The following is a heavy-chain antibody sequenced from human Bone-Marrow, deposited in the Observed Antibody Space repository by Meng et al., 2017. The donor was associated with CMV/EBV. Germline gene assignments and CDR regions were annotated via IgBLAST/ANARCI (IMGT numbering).Heavy chain of an antibody. D-gene: IGHD2-2*01. V-gene: IGHV3-23*03. J-gene: IGHJ6*02. CDR3: AKWSSPDCSSTSCLSSRYGMDV. Sequence: GGSLRLSCAASGFTFSSYAMSWVRQAPGKGLEWVSVIYSGGSSTYYADSVKGRFTISRDNSKNTLYLQMNSLRAEDTAVYFCAKWSSPDCSSTSCLSSRYGMDVWGQGNTVTVSS. CDR1: GFTFSSYA. CDR2: IYSGGSST.